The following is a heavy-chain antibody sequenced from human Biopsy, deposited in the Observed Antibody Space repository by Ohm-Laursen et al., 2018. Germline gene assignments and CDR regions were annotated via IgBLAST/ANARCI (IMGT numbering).Heavy chain of an antibody. V-gene: IGHV1-46*01. CDR3: ARDETGSSVFGPYYYGMDV. Sequence: ASVKVSCKAPGYSFTKYYINWVRQAPGQGLEWMGIINPAGGTTSYAEKFQGRVTLTRDTSTGTVYLELNSLIYEDTVLYYCARDETGSSVFGPYYYGMDVWGQGTTVTVSS. J-gene: IGHJ6*02. CDR1: GYSFTKYY. D-gene: IGHD3-9*01. CDR2: INPAGGTT.